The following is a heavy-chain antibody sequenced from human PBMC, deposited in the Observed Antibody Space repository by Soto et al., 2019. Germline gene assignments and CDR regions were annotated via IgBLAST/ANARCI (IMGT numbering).Heavy chain of an antibody. D-gene: IGHD6-19*01. Sequence: SETLSLTCTVSGASISSYYCSWIRQPPGKGLEWIGYIYYSGSTNYNLSLKSRVTISVDTSKNQFSLKLSSVTAADTAVYYCARHDSSGWSGWGQGTLVTVSS. V-gene: IGHV4-59*08. CDR3: ARHDSSGWSG. CDR1: GASISSYY. CDR2: IYYSGST. J-gene: IGHJ4*02.